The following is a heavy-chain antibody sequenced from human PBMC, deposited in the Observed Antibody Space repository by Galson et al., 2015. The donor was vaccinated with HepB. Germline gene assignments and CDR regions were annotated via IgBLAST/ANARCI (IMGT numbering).Heavy chain of an antibody. CDR1: GGSLSSYY. D-gene: IGHD2-15*01. Sequence: SETLSLTCNVSGGSLSSYYWSWIRQPPGKGLEWLGFIYSSGSTKYNPSLKSRVTISIDTSKNQFSLKVTAVTAADTAVYYCARDIAKGAPNRFDFWGQGTLVTVSS. V-gene: IGHV4-59*13. CDR3: ARDIAKGAPNRFDF. J-gene: IGHJ4*02. CDR2: IYSSGST.